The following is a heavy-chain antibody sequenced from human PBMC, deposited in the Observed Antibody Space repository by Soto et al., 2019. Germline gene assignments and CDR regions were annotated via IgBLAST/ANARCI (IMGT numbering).Heavy chain of an antibody. D-gene: IGHD6-6*01. CDR3: ARDLMGYSSSGTDYYYYGMDV. V-gene: IGHV3-33*01. CDR1: GFTFSSYG. CDR2: IWYDGSNK. Sequence: GGSLRLSCAASGFTFSSYGMHWVRQAPGKGLEWVAVIWYDGSNKYYADSVKGRFTISRDNSKNTLYLQMNSLRAEDTAVYYCARDLMGYSSSGTDYYYYGMDVWGQGTTVTVSS. J-gene: IGHJ6*02.